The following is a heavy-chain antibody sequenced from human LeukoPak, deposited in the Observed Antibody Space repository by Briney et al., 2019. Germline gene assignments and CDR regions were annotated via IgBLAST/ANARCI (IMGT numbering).Heavy chain of an antibody. V-gene: IGHV1-8*01. CDR1: GYTFTSYD. CDR3: ARDNGFWTYYYGMDV. Sequence: ASVKVSCKASGYTFTSYDINWVRQATGQGLEWMGWMNPNSGNTGCAQKFQGRVTMTRNTSISTAYMELSSLRPEDTAMYYCARDNGFWTYYYGMDVWGQGTTVTVSS. CDR2: MNPNSGNT. J-gene: IGHJ6*02. D-gene: IGHD3-3*01.